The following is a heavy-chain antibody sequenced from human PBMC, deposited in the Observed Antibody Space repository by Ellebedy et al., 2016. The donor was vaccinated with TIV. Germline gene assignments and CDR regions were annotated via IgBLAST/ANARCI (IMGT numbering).Heavy chain of an antibody. Sequence: SETLSLTCTVSGGSISDHDWRWIRQTPGKGLEWIGYVYYSGSTNYNPPLKSRVTISEDTSKNQFALKLSSVTAADTAVYYCARGNSVNWYFDLWGRGTLVTVSS. D-gene: IGHD4-23*01. J-gene: IGHJ2*01. CDR2: VYYSGST. CDR3: ARGNSVNWYFDL. CDR1: GGSISDHD. V-gene: IGHV4-59*11.